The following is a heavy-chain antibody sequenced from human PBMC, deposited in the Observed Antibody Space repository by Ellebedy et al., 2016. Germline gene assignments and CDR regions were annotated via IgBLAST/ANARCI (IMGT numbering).Heavy chain of an antibody. CDR1: GFTFSSYG. Sequence: GESLKISCAASGFTFSSYGMHWVRQAPGKGLEWVAVIWYDGSNKYYADSVKGRFTISRDNSKNTLYLQMNSLRAEDTAVYYCARDKITMVRGVIMPSAWGYYGMDVWGQGTTVTVSS. D-gene: IGHD3-10*01. CDR2: IWYDGSNK. CDR3: ARDKITMVRGVIMPSAWGYYGMDV. J-gene: IGHJ6*02. V-gene: IGHV3-33*01.